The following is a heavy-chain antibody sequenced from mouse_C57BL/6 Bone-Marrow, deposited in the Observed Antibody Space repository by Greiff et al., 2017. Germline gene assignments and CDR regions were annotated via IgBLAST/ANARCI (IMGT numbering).Heavy chain of an antibody. V-gene: IGHV1-69*01. Sequence: QVQLQQPGAELVMPGASVKLSCKASGYTFTSYWMHWVKQRPGQGLEWIGENDPSDSYTNYNQKFKGKSTLTVDKSSSTAYMQLSSLTSEDSAVYYCARSYYGNWYFDVWGTGTTVTVSS. CDR1: GYTFTSYW. CDR2: NDPSDSYT. J-gene: IGHJ1*03. CDR3: ARSYYGNWYFDV. D-gene: IGHD1-1*01.